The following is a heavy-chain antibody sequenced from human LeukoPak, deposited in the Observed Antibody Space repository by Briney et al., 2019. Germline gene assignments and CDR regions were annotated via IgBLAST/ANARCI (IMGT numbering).Heavy chain of an antibody. D-gene: IGHD6-13*01. CDR1: GFTFSSYG. CDR2: ISYDGTNK. V-gene: IGHV3-30*18. J-gene: IGHJ4*02. CDR3: AKVVTTEAAGTVDY. Sequence: GGSLRLSCAVSGFTFSSYGMHWVRQAPGKGLEWMAVISYDGTNKYYADSVKGRFTISRDNAKNSLYLQMNSLRAEDTALYYCAKVVTTEAAGTVDYWGQGTLVTVSS.